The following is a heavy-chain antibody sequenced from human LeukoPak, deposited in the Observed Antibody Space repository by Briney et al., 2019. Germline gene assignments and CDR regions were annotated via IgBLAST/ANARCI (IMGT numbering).Heavy chain of an antibody. Sequence: GGSLRLSCAASGFTFSSYAMHWVRQAPGKGLEWVAVISYDGSNKYHADSVKGRFTISRDNSKNTLYLQMNSLRAEDTAVYYCARGPGARYFDYWGQGTLVTVSS. D-gene: IGHD1-1*01. CDR2: ISYDGSNK. J-gene: IGHJ4*02. V-gene: IGHV3-30-3*01. CDR3: ARGPGARYFDY. CDR1: GFTFSSYA.